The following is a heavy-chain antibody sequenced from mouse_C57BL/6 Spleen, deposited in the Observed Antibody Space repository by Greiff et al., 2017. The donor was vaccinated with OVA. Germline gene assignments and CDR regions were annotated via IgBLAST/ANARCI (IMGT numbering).Heavy chain of an antibody. Sequence: SGPELVKPGASVKISCKASGYAFSSSWMNWVKQRPGKGLEWIGRIYPGDGDTNYNGKFKGTATLTADKSSSTAYMQLSSLTSEDSAVYFCARWGDGYPWGQGTTLTVSS. V-gene: IGHV1-82*01. CDR1: GYAFSSSW. CDR3: ARWGDGYP. J-gene: IGHJ2*01. CDR2: IYPGDGDT. D-gene: IGHD2-3*01.